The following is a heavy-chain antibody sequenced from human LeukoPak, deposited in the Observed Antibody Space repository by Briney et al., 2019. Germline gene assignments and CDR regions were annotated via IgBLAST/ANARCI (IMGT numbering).Heavy chain of an antibody. Sequence: GGSLRLSCEASGFMLNVYYMSWFRLAPGKGLEWIGYISPTGSYTTYADSVRGRFPISRDNAKNLLFLQMNDLRTEDAAVYYCARNLGGTQCGGDCFFDHWGQGTRVAVSS. V-gene: IGHV3-11*03. D-gene: IGHD2-21*02. CDR1: GFMLNVYY. CDR3: ARNLGGTQCGGDCFFDH. J-gene: IGHJ4*02. CDR2: ISPTGSYT.